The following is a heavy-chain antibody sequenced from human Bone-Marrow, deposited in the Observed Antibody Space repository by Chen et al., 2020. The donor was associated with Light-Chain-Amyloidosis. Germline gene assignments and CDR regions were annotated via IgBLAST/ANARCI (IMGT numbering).Heavy chain of an antibody. CDR1: GDSINGQY. CDR3: ARWPGTWGRSWYFDL. Sequence: QAQLQESGPGLVKASETLSLICTVSGDSINGQYWSWIRQPAGKGLEWIGRIFLGGRTDYNPSLKSRVTMSGDMSKNHLSLKLTSMTAADAAVYYCARWPGTWGRSWYFDLWGRGTLVTVSS. D-gene: IGHD3-16*01. J-gene: IGHJ2*01. CDR2: IFLGGRT. V-gene: IGHV4-4*07.